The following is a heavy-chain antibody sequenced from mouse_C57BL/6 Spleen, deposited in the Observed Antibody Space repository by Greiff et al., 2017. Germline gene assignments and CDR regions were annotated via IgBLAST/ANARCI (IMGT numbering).Heavy chain of an antibody. D-gene: IGHD4-1*01. CDR2: IWSGGSS. CDR1: GFSLTSYG. V-gene: IGHV2-2*01. CDR3: ARSNWAYAMDY. Sequence: QVQLTESGPGLVQPSQSLSITCTVSGFSLTSYGVHWVRQSPGKGLEWLGVIWSGGSSDYNADFISRLSISKDNSKSQVFFTMNSLQADDTAIYYYARSNWAYAMDYWGQGTSVTVSS. J-gene: IGHJ4*01.